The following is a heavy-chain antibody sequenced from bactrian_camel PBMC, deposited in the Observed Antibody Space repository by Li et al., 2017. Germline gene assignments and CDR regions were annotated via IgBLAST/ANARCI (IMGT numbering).Heavy chain of an antibody. J-gene: IGHJ4*01. Sequence: VQLVESGGGSVQAGGSLKLSCAGPGYIFSSCEMGWFRQAPGKEREGVSCLSWNGGSIYYADSVKGRFTISRDNAKNTMYLQMNNLKDDDTALYYCATHGGIGQGTQVTVS. CDR2: LSWNGGSI. V-gene: IGHV3S60*01. D-gene: IGHD5*01. CDR1: GYIFSSCE.